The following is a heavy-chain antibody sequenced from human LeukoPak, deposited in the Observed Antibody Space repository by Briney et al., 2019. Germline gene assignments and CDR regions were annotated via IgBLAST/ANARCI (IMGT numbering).Heavy chain of an antibody. D-gene: IGHD3-9*01. CDR3: ARGGEYYDILPGYYNLGWFDP. Sequence: PWGSLRLSCAASGFTFSSYAMHWVRQAPGKGLEWVAVISYDGSNKYYADSVKGRFTISRDNSKSTLYLQMNSLRAEDTAVYYCARGGEYYDILPGYYNLGWFDPWGQGTLVTVSS. CDR2: ISYDGSNK. J-gene: IGHJ5*02. CDR1: GFTFSSYA. V-gene: IGHV3-30-3*01.